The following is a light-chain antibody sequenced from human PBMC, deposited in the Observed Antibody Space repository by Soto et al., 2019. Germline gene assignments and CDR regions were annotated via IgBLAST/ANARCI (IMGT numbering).Light chain of an antibody. J-gene: IGKJ4*01. CDR3: QQYSSYPLT. Sequence: DIQMTQSPSTLFASVADRVTIACRASQAISGYLAWYQRKPGKAPKLLIYDAANLQTGVSSRFSGSGSGTEFTLTINSLQPDDFATYYCQQYSSYPLTFGGGTKVEIK. CDR1: QAISGY. CDR2: DAA. V-gene: IGKV1-5*01.